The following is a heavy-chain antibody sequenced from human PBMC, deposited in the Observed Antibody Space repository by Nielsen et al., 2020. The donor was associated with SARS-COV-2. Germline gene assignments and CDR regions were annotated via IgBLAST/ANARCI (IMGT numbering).Heavy chain of an antibody. CDR1: GFTFSSYG. CDR2: IWYDGSNK. CDR3: ARMNGRDWFDP. V-gene: IGHV3-33*01. Sequence: GESLKISCAASGFTFSSYGMHWVRQAPGKGLEWVAVIWYDGSNKYYADSVKGRFTTSRDNSKNTLYLQMNSLRAEDTAVYYCARMNGRDWFDPWGQGTLVTVSS. D-gene: IGHD1-1*01. J-gene: IGHJ5*02.